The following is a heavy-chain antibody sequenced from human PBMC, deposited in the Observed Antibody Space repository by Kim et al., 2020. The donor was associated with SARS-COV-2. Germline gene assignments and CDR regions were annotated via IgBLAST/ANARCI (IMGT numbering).Heavy chain of an antibody. CDR1: GFTFRNSG. CDR3: VKYLIVVVPAVPLPYYYFGMDV. V-gene: IGHV3-23*01. Sequence: GGSLRLSCGASGFTFRNSGMSWVRQAPGKGLEWVSGISGSGTDTHYADSVKGRFTISRDNSKNTVYLQMNSLRAEDTAVYYCVKYLIVVVPAVPLPYYYFGMDVWGQGTTVTVSS. J-gene: IGHJ6*02. CDR2: ISGSGTDT. D-gene: IGHD2-2*01.